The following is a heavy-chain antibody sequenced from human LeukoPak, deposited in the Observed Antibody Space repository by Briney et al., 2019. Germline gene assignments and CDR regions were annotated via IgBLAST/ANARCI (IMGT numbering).Heavy chain of an antibody. D-gene: IGHD2-15*01. V-gene: IGHV3-9*01. J-gene: IGHJ6*02. CDR2: ISWNSGSI. Sequence: GRSLRLSCAASGFTFDDYAMHWVRQAPGKGLEWVSGISWNSGSIGYADSVGGRFTISRDNAKNSLYLQMNSLRAEDTALYYCAKDIGSSGGGGMDVWGQGTTVTVSS. CDR3: AKDIGSSGGGGMDV. CDR1: GFTFDDYA.